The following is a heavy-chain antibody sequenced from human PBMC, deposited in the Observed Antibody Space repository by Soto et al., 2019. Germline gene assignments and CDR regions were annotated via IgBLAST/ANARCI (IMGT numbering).Heavy chain of an antibody. V-gene: IGHV3-9*01. Sequence: DVQLVESGGGLVQPGRSLRLSCAASGFTFDDYAMHWVRQAPGKGLEWVSGISWNSGSIGYADSVKGRFTISRDNAKNSLYLQMNSLRAEDTALYYCSSTSSGWYQGDDAFDIWGQGTMVTVSS. D-gene: IGHD6-19*01. CDR1: GFTFDDYA. CDR3: SSTSSGWYQGDDAFDI. J-gene: IGHJ3*02. CDR2: ISWNSGSI.